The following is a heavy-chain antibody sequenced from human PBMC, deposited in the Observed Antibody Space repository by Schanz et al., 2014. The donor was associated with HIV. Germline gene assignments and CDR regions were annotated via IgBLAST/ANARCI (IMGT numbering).Heavy chain of an antibody. Sequence: QVRLHQWGAGLLKPSETLTLTCAVYGDSLSDNYWTWIRQSPGKGLEWIGEIGHSGSTQYHPSLKSRVTMSVDTSKNQFSLKLVSATAADTAVYYCARGFLMGRDYDYILGSSRYAAWFDPWGQGTLVTVSS. CDR1: GDSLSDNY. J-gene: IGHJ5*02. D-gene: IGHD3-16*01. V-gene: IGHV4-34*01. CDR3: ARGFLMGRDYDYILGSSRYAAWFDP. CDR2: IGHSGST.